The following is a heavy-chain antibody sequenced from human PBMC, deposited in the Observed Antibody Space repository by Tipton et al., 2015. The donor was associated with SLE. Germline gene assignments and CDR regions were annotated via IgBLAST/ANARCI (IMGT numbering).Heavy chain of an antibody. V-gene: IGHV4-39*02. CDR2: IYYSGST. J-gene: IGHJ5*02. Sequence: TLSLTCTVSGGSISSYYWGWIRQPPGKGLEWIGSIYYSGSTYYNPSLKSRVTISVDTSKNQFSLKLSSVTAADTAVYYCAREGIAAAGGWFDPWGQGTLVTVSS. D-gene: IGHD6-13*01. CDR1: GGSISSYY. CDR3: AREGIAAAGGWFDP.